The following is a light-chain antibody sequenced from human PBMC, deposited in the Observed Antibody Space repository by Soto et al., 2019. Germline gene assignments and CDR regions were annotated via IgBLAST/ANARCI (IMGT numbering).Light chain of an antibody. CDR1: QSVSSN. Sequence: VMSQSLATLSVSPGERATLSCRASQSVSSNSAWYQQKPGQAPRRLIYGASTRATRIPARFSCSGSGTEFTLTISSLQSEDFTVYYCQQSNNWPITFGQGTRLEIK. CDR3: QQSNNWPIT. V-gene: IGKV3-15*01. CDR2: GAS. J-gene: IGKJ5*01.